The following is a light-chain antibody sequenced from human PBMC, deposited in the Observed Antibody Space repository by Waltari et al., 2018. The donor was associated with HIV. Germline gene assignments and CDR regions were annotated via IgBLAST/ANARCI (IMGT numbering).Light chain of an antibody. CDR3: GAWDSSLSAWV. J-gene: IGLJ3*02. CDR1: NSNIRNNY. Sequence: QSVLTQPPSMSMALGQKVTISCSGINSNIRNNYVSWYLQVPGTAPKLLIYDNNKRPSEIPARFSGSKTGTSATLGITGLQTVDEADYYCGAWDSSLSAWVFGGGTTLTVL. V-gene: IGLV1-51*01. CDR2: DNN.